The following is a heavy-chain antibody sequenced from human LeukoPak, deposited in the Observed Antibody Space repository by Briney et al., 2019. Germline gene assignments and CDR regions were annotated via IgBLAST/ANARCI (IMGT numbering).Heavy chain of an antibody. J-gene: IGHJ4*02. Sequence: GGSLRLSCAASGFSFSNSGMSWVRQAPAKGLEWVAGISGGGANTHYADSVKGRFTISRDNSKNTLFLQMNRLRDEDTAIYYCSKWNGYGDYWGQGTLVTVSS. CDR2: ISGGGANT. CDR3: SKWNGYGDY. D-gene: IGHD1-1*01. CDR1: GFSFSNSG. V-gene: IGHV3-23*01.